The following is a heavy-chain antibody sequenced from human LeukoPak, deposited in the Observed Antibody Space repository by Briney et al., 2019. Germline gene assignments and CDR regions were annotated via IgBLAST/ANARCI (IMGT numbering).Heavy chain of an antibody. J-gene: IGHJ4*02. CDR2: VTDTGGNT. V-gene: IGHV3-23*01. CDR3: AKGTVRSCSGPSCYSLDS. CDR1: GFTFSSYA. D-gene: IGHD2-15*01. Sequence: PGGSLRLSCAASGFTFSSYAMTWVRQAPVKGLECLSFVTDTGGNTYHADSGTGRFTISRDNSKNTVYLEMNSLTVEDTVVYQCAKGTVRSCSGPSCYSLDSWGQGTLVTVSS.